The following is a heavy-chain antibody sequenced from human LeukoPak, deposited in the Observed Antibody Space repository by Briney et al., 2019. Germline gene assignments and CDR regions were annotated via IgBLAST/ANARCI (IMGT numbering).Heavy chain of an antibody. Sequence: GGSLRLSCAASGFTFSSYAMSWVRQAPGKGLEWVSAISGSGGSTYYADSVKGRFTISRDNSKNTLYLQMNSLSAEDTAVYYCAKGLNYDFWSGYYTNDYWGQGTLVTVSS. D-gene: IGHD3-3*01. V-gene: IGHV3-23*01. CDR3: AKGLNYDFWSGYYTNDY. CDR1: GFTFSSYA. CDR2: ISGSGGST. J-gene: IGHJ4*02.